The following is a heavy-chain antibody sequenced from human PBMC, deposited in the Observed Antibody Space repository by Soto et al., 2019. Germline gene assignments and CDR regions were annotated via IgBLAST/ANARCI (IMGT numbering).Heavy chain of an antibody. J-gene: IGHJ5*02. Sequence: GGSLRLSCAASGFTFSSYGMHWVRQAPGKGLEWVAVISYDGSNKYYADPVKGRFTISRDNSKNTLYLQMNSLRAEDTAVYYCAKVIGDCSSTSCYPGGPNWFDPWGQGTLVTVSS. D-gene: IGHD2-2*01. CDR3: AKVIGDCSSTSCYPGGPNWFDP. CDR2: ISYDGSNK. CDR1: GFTFSSYG. V-gene: IGHV3-30*18.